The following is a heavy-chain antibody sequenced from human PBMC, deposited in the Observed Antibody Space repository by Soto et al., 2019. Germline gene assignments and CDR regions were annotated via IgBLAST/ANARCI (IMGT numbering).Heavy chain of an antibody. CDR2: ISNSSSYT. J-gene: IGHJ2*01. CDR1: GFTFSDYY. D-gene: IGHD6-13*01. V-gene: IGHV3-11*05. CDR3: ARITTAAGGRRYFDL. Sequence: QVQLVESGGGLVKPGGSLRLSCAASGFTFSDYYMSWIRQAPGKGLEWVSYISNSSSYTNDADSVKGRFTISRDNAKNSPYLQMNSLRAEDTAVYYCARITTAAGGRRYFDLWGRGTLVTVSS.